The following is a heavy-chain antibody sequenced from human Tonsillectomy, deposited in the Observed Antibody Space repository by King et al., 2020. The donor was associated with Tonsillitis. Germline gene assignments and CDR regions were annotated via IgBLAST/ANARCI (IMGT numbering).Heavy chain of an antibody. CDR3: IRWWGVVVGRDN. D-gene: IGHD2-8*02. Sequence: VQLVESGGGLVQPGRSLRLSCTASGFTFGDYAMSWFRQAPGKGLEWVGFIRSKAYGGTTEYAASVKGRFTISRDDSKKFAYLQMNSLKTEDTAVYYCIRWWGVVVGRDNLGQGTLVTVSS. CDR1: GFTFGDYA. V-gene: IGHV3-49*03. J-gene: IGHJ4*02. CDR2: IRSKAYGGTT.